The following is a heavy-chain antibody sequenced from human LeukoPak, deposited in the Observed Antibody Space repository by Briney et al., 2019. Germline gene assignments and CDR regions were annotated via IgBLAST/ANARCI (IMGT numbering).Heavy chain of an antibody. CDR2: ISFSTTTI. V-gene: IGHV3-48*01. CDR1: GFTFSRNS. Sequence: GGSLRLSCAVSGFTFSRNSMNWVRQAPGKGLEWVSFISFSTTTIYYADSVKGRFTISRDNAKNSLYLQMNGLRAEDTAVYYCARGVKSAIGKWNYVWFDPWGPGTLVTVSS. CDR3: ARGVKSAIGKWNYVWFDP. J-gene: IGHJ5*02. D-gene: IGHD1-7*01.